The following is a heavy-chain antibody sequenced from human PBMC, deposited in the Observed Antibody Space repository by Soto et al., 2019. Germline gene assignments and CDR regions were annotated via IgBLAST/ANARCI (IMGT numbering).Heavy chain of an antibody. V-gene: IGHV3-21*01. D-gene: IGHD3-10*01. CDR2: ITSNNNYI. J-gene: IGHJ4*02. Sequence: PGGSLRLSCAASGFTFSTYSMNWVRQAPGKGLEWVSSITSNNNYIHYAASVEGRFTISRDNAKNSLYLQMNSLRVEDTAVYYCGRDTNFFASGSGVDYWGQGTLVTSPQ. CDR1: GFTFSTYS. CDR3: GRDTNFFASGSGVDY.